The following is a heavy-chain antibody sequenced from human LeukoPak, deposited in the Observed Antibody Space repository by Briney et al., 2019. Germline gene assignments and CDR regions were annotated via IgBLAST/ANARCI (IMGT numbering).Heavy chain of an antibody. CDR1: GFTFSDYY. J-gene: IGHJ5*02. CDR2: ITNSVSTI. D-gene: IGHD4-11*01. CDR3: AGGAYSKIDP. Sequence: GGSLRLSCAASGFTFSDYYMSWIRQAPGKGLEWVSYITNSVSTIYYADSVKGRFTISRDNAKNSLYLQMNSLRDEDTAVYYCAGGAYSKIDPWGQGTLVTVSS. V-gene: IGHV3-11*04.